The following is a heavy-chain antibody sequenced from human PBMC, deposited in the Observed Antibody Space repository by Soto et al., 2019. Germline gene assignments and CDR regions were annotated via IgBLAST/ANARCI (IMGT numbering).Heavy chain of an antibody. Sequence: SETLSLTCTVSGGSVSSGSYYWSWIRQPPGKGLEWIGYIYYSGSTNYNPSLKSRVTISVDTSKNQFSLKLSSVTAADTAVYYCARLRWERHRGYYYYYGMDVWGQGTTVNVSS. D-gene: IGHD1-26*01. CDR2: IYYSGST. CDR1: GGSVSSGSYY. CDR3: ARLRWERHRGYYYYYGMDV. J-gene: IGHJ6*02. V-gene: IGHV4-61*01.